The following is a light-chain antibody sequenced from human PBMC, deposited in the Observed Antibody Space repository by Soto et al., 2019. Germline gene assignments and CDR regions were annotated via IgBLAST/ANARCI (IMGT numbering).Light chain of an antibody. Sequence: QSALTQPRSVSGSPGQSVTISCSGPSRDFGADNHVAWYQQYPDKAPEVMIYDVSQRPSGVPARFSGSKSGNTASLTISGLQAEDESDYYCCSYGGSVIFGGGIQLTVL. CDR2: DVS. V-gene: IGLV2-11*01. CDR1: SRDFGADNH. J-gene: IGLJ2*01. CDR3: CSYGGSVI.